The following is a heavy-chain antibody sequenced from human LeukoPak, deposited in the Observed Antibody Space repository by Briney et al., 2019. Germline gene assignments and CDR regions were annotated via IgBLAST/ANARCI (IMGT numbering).Heavy chain of an antibody. CDR1: GGTLSSYA. CDR3: ASVGTMVRPMDEGGFDY. V-gene: IGHV1-69*13. D-gene: IGHD3-10*01. CDR2: IIPIFGTA. Sequence: SVKVSCKASGGTLSSYAISWVRQAPGQGLEWMGGIIPIFGTANYAQKFQGRDTITADESTSTAYMELSSLRSEDTAVYYCASVGTMVRPMDEGGFDYWGQGTLVTVSS. J-gene: IGHJ4*02.